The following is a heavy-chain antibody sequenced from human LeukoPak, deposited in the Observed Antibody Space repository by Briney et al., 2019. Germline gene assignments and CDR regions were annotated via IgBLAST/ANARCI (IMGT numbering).Heavy chain of an antibody. Sequence: PSETLSLTCTVSGGSISSYYWSWIRQPPGKGLEWIGYIHYSGSTNYSPSLKSRVTISVDTSKNQLSLKLTSMTAADTAVYYCARELGATVVNYGMDVWGQGTTVTVSS. V-gene: IGHV4-59*01. J-gene: IGHJ6*02. CDR2: IHYSGST. CDR1: GGSISSYY. CDR3: ARELGATVVNYGMDV. D-gene: IGHD4-23*01.